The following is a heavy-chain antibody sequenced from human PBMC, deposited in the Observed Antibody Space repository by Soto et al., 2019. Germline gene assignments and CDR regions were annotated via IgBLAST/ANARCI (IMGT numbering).Heavy chain of an antibody. J-gene: IGHJ4*02. CDR2: ISGGGGNT. Sequence: PGGSLRLSCAASGCTFISYAMTWVRQAPGKGLEWVSGISGGGGNTYYADSVKGRFTISRDNSKNTLYLQMNSLRAEDTALYYCAKDQQGVLADQFDFWGQGTLVTVSS. D-gene: IGHD2-8*01. CDR3: AKDQQGVLADQFDF. V-gene: IGHV3-23*01. CDR1: GCTFISYA.